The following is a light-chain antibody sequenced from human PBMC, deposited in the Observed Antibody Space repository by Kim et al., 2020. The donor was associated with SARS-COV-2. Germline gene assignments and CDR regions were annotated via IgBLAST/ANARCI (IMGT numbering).Light chain of an antibody. V-gene: IGLV6-57*02. J-gene: IGLJ3*02. CDR3: QSYDSSNLWV. CDR2: EDN. CDR1: SGSIASNY. Sequence: NFMLTQPHSVSESPGKTVTISCTGSSGSIASNYVQWYQQRPGSAPTTVIYEDNQRPSGVPDRFSGSIDRSSNSASLTISGLKTEDEADYYCQSYDSSNLWVFGGGTQLTVL.